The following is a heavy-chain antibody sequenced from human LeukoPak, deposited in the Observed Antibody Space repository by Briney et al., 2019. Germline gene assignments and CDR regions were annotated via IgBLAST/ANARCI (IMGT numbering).Heavy chain of an antibody. Sequence: GGSLRLSCAASGFTFSSYSMNWVRQAPGKGLEWVSSISSSSSYIYYADSVKGRFTISRDNAKNSLYLLMNSLRADDTAVYYCARASDGDYGRAAFDYWGQGSLVTVSS. J-gene: IGHJ4*02. CDR2: ISSSSSYI. V-gene: IGHV3-21*01. CDR1: GFTFSSYS. CDR3: ARASDGDYGRAAFDY. D-gene: IGHD4-17*01.